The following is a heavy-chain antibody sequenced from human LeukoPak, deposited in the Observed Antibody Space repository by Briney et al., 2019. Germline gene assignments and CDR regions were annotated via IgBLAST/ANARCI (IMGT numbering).Heavy chain of an antibody. V-gene: IGHV3-30*03. Sequence: PGRSLRLSCAASGFTFSSYGMHWVRQAPGKGLEWVAVISYDGSNKYYADSVKGRFTISRDNSKNTPYLQMNSLRAEDTAVYYCTAYCSSTSCYNYWGQGTLVTVSS. CDR3: TAYCSSTSCYNY. J-gene: IGHJ4*02. CDR2: ISYDGSNK. CDR1: GFTFSSYG. D-gene: IGHD2-2*02.